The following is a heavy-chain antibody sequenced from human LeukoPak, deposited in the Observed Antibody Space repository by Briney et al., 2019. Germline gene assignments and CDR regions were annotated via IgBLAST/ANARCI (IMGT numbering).Heavy chain of an antibody. J-gene: IGHJ4*02. D-gene: IGHD2-15*01. CDR1: AFNVRASY. CDR2: ISNSGSSI. CDR3: ARQSMTAYSLNFDY. V-gene: IGHV3-11*04. Sequence: GGSLRLSCAASAFNVRASYMTWIRQAPGKGLEWVSYISNSGSSIYYADSVKGRFTTSRDNAKNSLYLQMNSLRAEDTALYYCARQSMTAYSLNFDYWGQGTLVTVSS.